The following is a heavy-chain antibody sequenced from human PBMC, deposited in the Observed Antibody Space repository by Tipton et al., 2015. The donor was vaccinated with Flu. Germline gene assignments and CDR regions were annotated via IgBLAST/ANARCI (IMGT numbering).Heavy chain of an antibody. J-gene: IGHJ4*02. CDR3: ARKRGYQPDVDY. D-gene: IGHD2-2*01. Sequence: LSLTCTVSGGSISSSSYYWGWIRQPPGKGLEWIGSIYYNGSTYYNPSLKSRVTISVDTSKNQFSLKLSSVTAADTAVYYCARKRGYQPDVDYWGQGTLVTVSS. CDR1: GGSISSSSYY. V-gene: IGHV4-39*07. CDR2: IYYNGST.